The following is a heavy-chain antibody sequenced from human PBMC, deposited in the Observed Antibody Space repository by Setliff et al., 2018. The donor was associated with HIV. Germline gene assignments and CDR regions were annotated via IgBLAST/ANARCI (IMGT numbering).Heavy chain of an antibody. Sequence: ASVKVSCKTSGYIFIRYYIFWVRQAPGQGLEWMGNINPHTGVTRYAEKFQGRVTMTRDTSISTIYMELSRLRSDDTAVYYCARDVRDGFEEWFSTLDDGMDVWGQGTSVTVS. CDR1: GYIFIRYY. J-gene: IGHJ6*02. CDR3: ARDVRDGFEEWFSTLDDGMDV. D-gene: IGHD3-3*01. V-gene: IGHV1-2*02. CDR2: INPHTGVT.